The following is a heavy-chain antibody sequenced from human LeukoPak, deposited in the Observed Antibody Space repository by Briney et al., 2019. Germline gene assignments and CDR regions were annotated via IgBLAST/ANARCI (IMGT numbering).Heavy chain of an antibody. D-gene: IGHD2-2*01. CDR2: IYTSGST. CDR1: GSISGYY. V-gene: IGHV4-4*09. CDR3: ARQKCTSTSCLTKNAFDI. Sequence: SETLSLTCTVSGSISGYYWSWIRQPPGKGLEWIGYIYTSGSTNYNPSLESRVTISVDTPKNQFSLDLGSVTAADTAVYYCARQKCTSTSCLTKNAFDIWGQGTMVTVSS. J-gene: IGHJ3*02.